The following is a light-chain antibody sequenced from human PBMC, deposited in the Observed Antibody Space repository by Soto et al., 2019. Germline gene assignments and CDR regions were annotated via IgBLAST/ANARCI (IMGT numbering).Light chain of an antibody. CDR2: DVS. CDR3: CSYAGSYTFVV. Sequence: QSALTQPRSVSGSPGQSVTISCTETSSDVGGYNYVSWYQQHPGKAPKLMIYDVSKRPSGVPDRFSGSKSGNTASLTISGLQAEDEADYYFCSYAGSYTFVVFGGGTKLTVL. CDR1: SSDVGGYNY. V-gene: IGLV2-11*01. J-gene: IGLJ2*01.